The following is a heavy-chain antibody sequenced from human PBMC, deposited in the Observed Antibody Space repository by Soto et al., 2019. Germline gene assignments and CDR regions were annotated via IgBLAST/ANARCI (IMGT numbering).Heavy chain of an antibody. CDR3: AGSIKGKYYFDY. CDR1: GGSISSGGYY. CDR2: IYYSGST. V-gene: IGHV4-31*02. D-gene: IGHD3-10*01. J-gene: IGHJ4*02. Sequence: SETLSLTCNVSGGSISSGGYYWSWIRQHPGKGLEWIGYIYYSGSTYYNPSLKSRVTISVDTSKNQFSLKLSSVTAADTAVYYCAGSIKGKYYFDYWGQGTLVTVSS.